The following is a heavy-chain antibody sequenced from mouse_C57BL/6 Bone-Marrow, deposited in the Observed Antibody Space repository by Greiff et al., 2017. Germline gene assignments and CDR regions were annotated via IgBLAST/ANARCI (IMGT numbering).Heavy chain of an antibody. CDR2: IYPGDGDT. CDR1: GYAFSSSW. D-gene: IGHD2-2*01. J-gene: IGHJ2*01. Sequence: VQLHQSGPELVKPGASVKISCKASGYAFSSSWMNWVKQRPGKGLEWIGRIYPGDGDTNYNGKFKGKATLTADKSSSTAYMQLSSLTSEDSAVYFCARLGYYFDYWGQGTTLTVSS. CDR3: ARLGYYFDY. V-gene: IGHV1-82*01.